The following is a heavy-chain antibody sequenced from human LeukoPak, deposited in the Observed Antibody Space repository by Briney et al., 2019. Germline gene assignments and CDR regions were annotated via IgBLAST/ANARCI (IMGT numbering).Heavy chain of an antibody. V-gene: IGHV3-30*02. CDR3: AKGGGSGWFEGNWFDP. CDR2: IRYDGSNK. D-gene: IGHD6-19*01. Sequence: GGSLRLSCAASGFTVGSAWMSWVRQAPGKGLEWVAFIRYDGSNKYYADSVKGRFPISRDNSKNTLYLQMNSLRAEDTAVYYCAKGGGSGWFEGNWFDPWGQGTLVTVSS. CDR1: GFTVGSAW. J-gene: IGHJ5*02.